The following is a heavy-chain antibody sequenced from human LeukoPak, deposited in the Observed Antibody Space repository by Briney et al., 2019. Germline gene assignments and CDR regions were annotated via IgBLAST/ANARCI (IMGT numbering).Heavy chain of an antibody. Sequence: ASLRVSCTASGYTFTPYYIHWVRQAPGHGLEWMGWINPKTLGTNYAQKFRGRLTMTRDTSISTVYMELSSLRSDDTAVYYCARDSLSDDSSGYYDLWGQGALVTVST. J-gene: IGHJ4*02. CDR3: ARDSLSDDSSGYYDL. CDR1: GYTFTPYY. D-gene: IGHD3-22*01. V-gene: IGHV1-2*02. CDR2: INPKTLGT.